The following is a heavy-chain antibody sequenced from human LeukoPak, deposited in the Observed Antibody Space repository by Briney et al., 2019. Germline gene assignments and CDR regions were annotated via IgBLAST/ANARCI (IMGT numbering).Heavy chain of an antibody. CDR1: GYTFTSYY. J-gene: IGHJ6*02. CDR3: ARIGVATIKGYYYGMDV. Sequence: EASVKVSCKASGYTFTSYYMHWVRQAPGQGLEWMGIISPSGGSTSYAQKFQGRVTITADESTSTAYMELSSLRSEDTAVYYCARIGVATIKGYYYGMDVWGQGTTVTVSS. D-gene: IGHD5-12*01. V-gene: IGHV1-46*01. CDR2: ISPSGGST.